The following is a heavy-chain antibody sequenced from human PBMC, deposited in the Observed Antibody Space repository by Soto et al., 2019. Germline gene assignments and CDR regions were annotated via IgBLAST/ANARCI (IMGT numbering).Heavy chain of an antibody. D-gene: IGHD3-22*01. V-gene: IGHV3-30-3*01. J-gene: IGHJ4*02. Sequence: GSLRLSCAASGFTFSSYAMHWVRQAPGKGLEWVAVISYDGSNKYYADSVKGRFTISRDNSKNTLYLQMNSLRAEDTAVYYCARDTYYYDSSDFDYWGQGTLVTVSS. CDR3: ARDTYYYDSSDFDY. CDR1: GFTFSSYA. CDR2: ISYDGSNK.